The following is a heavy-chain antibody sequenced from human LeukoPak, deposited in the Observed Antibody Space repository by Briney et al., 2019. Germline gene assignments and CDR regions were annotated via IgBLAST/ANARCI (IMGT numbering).Heavy chain of an antibody. CDR1: GYTFTSYD. V-gene: IGHV1-8*03. CDR3: AKTEDYYDSSGYDY. D-gene: IGHD3-22*01. CDR2: MNPNSGNT. Sequence: ASVKVSCKASGYTFTSYDINWVRQATGQGLEWMGWMNPNSGNTGYAQKFQGRVTITADKSTSTAYMELSSLRSEDTAMYYCAKTEDYYDSSGYDYWGQGTLVTVSS. J-gene: IGHJ4*02.